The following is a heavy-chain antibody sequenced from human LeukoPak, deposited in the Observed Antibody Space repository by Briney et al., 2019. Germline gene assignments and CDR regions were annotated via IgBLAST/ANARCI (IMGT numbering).Heavy chain of an antibody. V-gene: IGHV3-30*18. J-gene: IGHJ4*02. D-gene: IGHD2-15*01. CDR3: AKGVDYCSGGSCPADY. Sequence: PGGSLRLSCAASGFTFSNYGIHWVRQAPGKGLEWVAVISYDGNNKYYADSVKGRFTISRDNSKNTLFLQMNSLRAEDTAVYYCAKGVDYCSGGSCPADYWGPGTLVTVPS. CDR1: GFTFSNYG. CDR2: ISYDGNNK.